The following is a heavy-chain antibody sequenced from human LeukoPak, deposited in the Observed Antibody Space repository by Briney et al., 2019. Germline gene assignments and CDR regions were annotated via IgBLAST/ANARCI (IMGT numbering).Heavy chain of an antibody. CDR3: ARVRGYCSGGSCYRDLAFDI. V-gene: IGHV3-74*01. D-gene: IGHD2-15*01. CDR1: GFTFSSYW. J-gene: IGHJ3*02. Sequence: PGGSLRLSCAASGFTFSSYWMHWVRQAPGKGLVWVSRINSDGSSTSYADSVKGRFTISRDNAKNMLYLQMNSLRAEDTAVYYCARVRGYCSGGSCYRDLAFDIWGQGTMVTVSS. CDR2: INSDGSST.